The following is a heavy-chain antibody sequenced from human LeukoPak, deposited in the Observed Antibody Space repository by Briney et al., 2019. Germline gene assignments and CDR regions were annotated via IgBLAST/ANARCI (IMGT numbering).Heavy chain of an antibody. J-gene: IGHJ4*02. CDR3: TRESGAFSPFGF. V-gene: IGHV4-4*02. Sequence: SETLSLTCAVSGGSILSTNWWSWVRQPPGKGLEWIGEVHLNGATNYNPSVEGRVTMSIDKSKHHLSLEVISVPAADTAMYYCTRESGAFSPFGFWGQGTLVTVSS. CDR2: VHLNGAT. CDR1: GGSILSTNW. D-gene: IGHD1-26*01.